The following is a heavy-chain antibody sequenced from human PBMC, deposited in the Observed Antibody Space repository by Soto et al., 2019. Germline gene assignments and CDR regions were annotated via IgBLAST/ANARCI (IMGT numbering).Heavy chain of an antibody. CDR3: ARGANSVDI. V-gene: IGHV1-3*01. D-gene: IGHD1-7*01. CDR1: GYTFTSYA. CDR2: IIAGNGNT. J-gene: IGHJ3*02. Sequence: GASVKFSCKASGYTFTSYAMHWVRQAPGQMLECMVWIIAGNGNTKYXXKFQGRVXXTRDTSASTAXMELSXLRSEDTAVYYCARGANSVDICGQGTMVTVS.